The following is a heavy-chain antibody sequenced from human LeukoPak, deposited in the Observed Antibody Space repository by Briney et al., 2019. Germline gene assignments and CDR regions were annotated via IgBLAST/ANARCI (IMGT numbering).Heavy chain of an antibody. CDR2: IRYDGSNK. CDR1: GFTFSSYG. Sequence: PGGSLRLSCAASGFTFSSYGMHWVRQAPGKGLEWVAFIRYDGSNKYYADSVKGRFTISRDNSKNTLYLQMNSLRAEDTAVYYCAKYPPMVRGVSAFDIWGQGTMVTVSS. D-gene: IGHD3-10*01. V-gene: IGHV3-30*02. J-gene: IGHJ3*02. CDR3: AKYPPMVRGVSAFDI.